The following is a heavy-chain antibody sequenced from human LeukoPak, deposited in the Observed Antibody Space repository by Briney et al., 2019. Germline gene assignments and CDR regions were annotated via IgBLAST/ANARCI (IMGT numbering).Heavy chain of an antibody. Sequence: GGSLRLSCAASGFAFSSYSMNWVRQAPGKGLEGLSYITSSSSSIFYADSVKGRFTISRDNAKNSLYLQMNSLRDDDTAVYYCARDRPNTGYDFDYWGQGALVTVSS. CDR2: ITSSSSSI. CDR3: ARDRPNTGYDFDY. V-gene: IGHV3-48*02. D-gene: IGHD5-12*01. J-gene: IGHJ4*02. CDR1: GFAFSSYS.